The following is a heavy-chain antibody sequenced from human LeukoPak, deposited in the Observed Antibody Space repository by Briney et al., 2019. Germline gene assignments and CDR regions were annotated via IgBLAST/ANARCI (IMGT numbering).Heavy chain of an antibody. D-gene: IGHD6-13*01. V-gene: IGHV3-48*02. CDR1: GFTFSTYW. CDR3: ARGGSSSWHMVGT. Sequence: PGGSLRLSCAASGFTFSTYWMHWVRQAPGKGLEWVSYISSSSSTIYYADSVKGRFTISRDNAKNSVYLQMNSLRDEDTAVYYCARGGSSSWHMVGTWGQGTLVTVSS. J-gene: IGHJ5*02. CDR2: ISSSSSTI.